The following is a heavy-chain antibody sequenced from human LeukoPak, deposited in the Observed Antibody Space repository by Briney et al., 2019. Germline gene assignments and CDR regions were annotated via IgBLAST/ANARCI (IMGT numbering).Heavy chain of an antibody. D-gene: IGHD5-12*01. CDR2: INAGNGHT. V-gene: IGHV1-3*03. CDR1: GYTFIDYY. J-gene: IGHJ4*02. CDR3: ARGRWVATNQAYYFDD. Sequence: GASVKVSCKPSGYTFIDYYMHWVRQAPGQRLEWMGWINAGNGHTKYSQEFQGRLTITRDTSANIVYMDLSSLRSEDMGVYYCARGRWVATNQAYYFDDWGQGTLVTVSS.